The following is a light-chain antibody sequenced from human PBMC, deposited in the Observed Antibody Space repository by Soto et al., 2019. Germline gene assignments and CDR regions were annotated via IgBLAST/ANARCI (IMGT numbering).Light chain of an antibody. Sequence: EVVLTQSPATLSLSPGERATLSCRASQSVSSYLAWYQQKPGQAPRLLIYDASNSVTGIPARFSGSGSETDFTLTISSLEPEDFAVYYCQQRSNRQITFGQGTRLEIK. V-gene: IGKV3-11*01. J-gene: IGKJ5*01. CDR1: QSVSSY. CDR2: DAS. CDR3: QQRSNRQIT.